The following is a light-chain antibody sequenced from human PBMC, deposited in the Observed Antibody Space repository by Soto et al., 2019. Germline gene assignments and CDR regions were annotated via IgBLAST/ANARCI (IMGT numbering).Light chain of an antibody. CDR3: AAWDDSLSGYV. J-gene: IGLJ1*01. CDR1: SSNIGSNY. Sequence: QSVLTQPTSASGTPGQRVTISCSGSSSNIGSNYVYWYQQVPGTAPKLLIYRNNQRPSGVPDRFSGSKSGTSASLAISGLRSEDEADYYCAAWDDSLSGYVFGTGTKLTVL. CDR2: RNN. V-gene: IGLV1-47*01.